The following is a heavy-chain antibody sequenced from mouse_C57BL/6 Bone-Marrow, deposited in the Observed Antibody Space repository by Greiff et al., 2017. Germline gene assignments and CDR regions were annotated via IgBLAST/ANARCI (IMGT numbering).Heavy chain of an antibody. V-gene: IGHV5-4*01. CDR3: ARDITTVVGGYFDV. CDR1: GFTFSSYA. D-gene: IGHD1-1*01. Sequence: EVKLEESGGGLVKPGGSLKLSCAASGFTFSSYAMSWVRQTPEKRLEWVATISDGGSYTYYPDNVKGRFTISRDNAKNNLYLQMSHLKSEDTAMYYCARDITTVVGGYFDVWGTGTTVTVSS. J-gene: IGHJ1*03. CDR2: ISDGGSYT.